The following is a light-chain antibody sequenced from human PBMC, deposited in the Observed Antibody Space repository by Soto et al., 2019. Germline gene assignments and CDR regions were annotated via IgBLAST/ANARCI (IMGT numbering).Light chain of an antibody. CDR3: CSYAGSSTVV. CDR1: SSDVGSYNL. J-gene: IGLJ2*01. V-gene: IGLV2-23*02. CDR2: EVS. Sequence: QSALTQPASVSVSPGQSITISCTGTSSDVGSYNLVSWYQQHPGKAPKLMIYEVSKRPSGVSNRFSGSKSGNTASLTISGLQAEDEADYYCCSYAGSSTVVFGGGTTLTVL.